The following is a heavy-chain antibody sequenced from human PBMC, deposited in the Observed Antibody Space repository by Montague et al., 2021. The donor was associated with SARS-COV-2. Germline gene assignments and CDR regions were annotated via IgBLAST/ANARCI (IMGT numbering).Heavy chain of an antibody. J-gene: IGHJ4*02. Sequence: PALVKPTQTLTLICTFSGFSLSTSGMCVSWIRQPPGKALERLARIDWDDGKYYSTYLKTSLTISKDTSKNQVVLTITNMDPVDTATYYCARVLPIAAAGTDDWGQGTLVTVSS. V-gene: IGHV2-70*11. CDR3: ARVLPIAAAGTDD. D-gene: IGHD6-13*01. CDR1: GFSLSTSGMC. CDR2: IDWDDGK.